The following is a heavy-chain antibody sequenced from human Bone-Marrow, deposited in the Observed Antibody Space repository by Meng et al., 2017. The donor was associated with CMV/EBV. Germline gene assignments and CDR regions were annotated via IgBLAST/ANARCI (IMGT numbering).Heavy chain of an antibody. V-gene: IGHV1-2*02. J-gene: IGHJ6*02. Sequence: ASVKVSCKASGYTFTGYYMHWVRQAPGQGLEWMGWINPNSGGTNYAQKFQGRVTMTRDTSISTAYMELSRLRSDDTAVYYCARDSYDFWSGYYPQYVMDVWGQATTATFSS. D-gene: IGHD3-3*01. CDR1: GYTFTGYY. CDR3: ARDSYDFWSGYYPQYVMDV. CDR2: INPNSGGT.